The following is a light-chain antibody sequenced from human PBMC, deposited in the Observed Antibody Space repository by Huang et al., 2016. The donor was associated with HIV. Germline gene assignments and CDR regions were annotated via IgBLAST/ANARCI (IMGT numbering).Light chain of an antibody. CDR3: QQSYSALGLT. CDR1: QSIGTY. CDR2: VAS. V-gene: IGKV1-39*01. J-gene: IGKJ4*01. Sequence: DIQMTQSPSSLSASVGDRVTIACRASQSIGTYLNWYQQKPGKAPRLLIHVASSLQSGVQSRFSGSGSGTDFTLTISSLQPEEFATYYCQQSYSALGLTFGGGTKVEIK.